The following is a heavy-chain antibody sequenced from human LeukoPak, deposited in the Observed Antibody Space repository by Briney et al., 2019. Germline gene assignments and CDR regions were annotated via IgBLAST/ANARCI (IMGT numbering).Heavy chain of an antibody. D-gene: IGHD3-9*01. V-gene: IGHV1-24*01. CDR1: GYTLTELS. Sequence: ASVKVSCKVSGYTLTELSMHWVRQAPGKGLEWMGGFDPEDGETIYAQEFQGRVTMTEDTSTDTAYMELSSLRSEDTAVYYCATTPRARYDILTGTLFDYWGQGTLVTVSS. J-gene: IGHJ4*02. CDR3: ATTPRARYDILTGTLFDY. CDR2: FDPEDGET.